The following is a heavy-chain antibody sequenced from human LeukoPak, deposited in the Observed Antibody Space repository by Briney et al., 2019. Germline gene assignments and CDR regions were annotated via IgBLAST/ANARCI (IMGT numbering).Heavy chain of an antibody. CDR1: GGSISSYY. CDR2: IYTTGNT. J-gene: IGHJ4*02. CDR3: ARDARGWSGFDY. Sequence: SGTLSLTCSVSGGSISSYYWSWIRQPAGKGREWIGRIYTTGNTDYNPSLKSRVTMSVDTSKNQFSLNLSSVTAADTAVYYCARDARGWSGFDYWGQGTLVTVSS. D-gene: IGHD3-3*01. V-gene: IGHV4-4*07.